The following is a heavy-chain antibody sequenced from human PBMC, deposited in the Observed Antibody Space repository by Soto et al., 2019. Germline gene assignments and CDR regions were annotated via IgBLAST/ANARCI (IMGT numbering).Heavy chain of an antibody. CDR3: ATDPYCGSAPGCSALDA. CDR2: ISAYNGNT. Sequence: QVHLGQSGGEVKKPGASVKVSCKASGYPFTSSGFSWVRQAPGQGLEWMGWISAYNGNTLYAQKFKGRGTMTTDTSTSTAYMELGSLISDDTAVYYCATDPYCGSAPGCSALDAWCQGTTVTGSS. J-gene: IGHJ6*02. V-gene: IGHV1-18*04. D-gene: IGHD2-21*01. CDR1: GYPFTSSG.